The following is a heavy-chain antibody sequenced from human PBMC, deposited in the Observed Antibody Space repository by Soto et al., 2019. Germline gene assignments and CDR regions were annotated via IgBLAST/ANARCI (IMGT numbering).Heavy chain of an antibody. J-gene: IGHJ6*02. Sequence: PSEPLSLTCAVYGVSFSGYYWSWIRKPPGKGLEWIGEINHSGSTNYNPSLKSRVTISVDTSKNQFSLKLSSVTAADTAVYDCARVRYYDILTGYYNSCGMDVWGQGTTVT. CDR3: ARVRYYDILTGYYNSCGMDV. CDR1: GVSFSGYY. V-gene: IGHV4-34*01. CDR2: INHSGST. D-gene: IGHD3-9*01.